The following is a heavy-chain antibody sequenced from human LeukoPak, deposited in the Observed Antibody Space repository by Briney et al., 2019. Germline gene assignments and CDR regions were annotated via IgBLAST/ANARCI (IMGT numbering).Heavy chain of an antibody. Sequence: GGSLRLSCAASGFTFSSYGMHWVRQAPGKGLEWVAFIRYDGSNKFYADSVKARFTISRDNSENTVHLQMNSLRAEDTAVYYCAKDRGEYSYGKYGPWGQGTLVTVSS. J-gene: IGHJ5*02. CDR2: IRYDGSNK. CDR1: GFTFSSYG. D-gene: IGHD5-18*01. CDR3: AKDRGEYSYGKYGP. V-gene: IGHV3-30*02.